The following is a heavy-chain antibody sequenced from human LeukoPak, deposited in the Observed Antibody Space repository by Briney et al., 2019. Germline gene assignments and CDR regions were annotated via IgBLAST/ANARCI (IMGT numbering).Heavy chain of an antibody. Sequence: ASVKVSCKASGYMFTGYYMHWVRQAHGQGLEWKGWINPNSGGTTYAQKFQGRVTMTRDTSISTAYMQLSSLRSDDTAVYYCARGYCSGDCFTLFDYWGQGTLVTVSS. V-gene: IGHV1-2*02. CDR3: ARGYCSGDCFTLFDY. D-gene: IGHD2-21*02. CDR2: INPNSGGT. CDR1: GYMFTGYY. J-gene: IGHJ4*02.